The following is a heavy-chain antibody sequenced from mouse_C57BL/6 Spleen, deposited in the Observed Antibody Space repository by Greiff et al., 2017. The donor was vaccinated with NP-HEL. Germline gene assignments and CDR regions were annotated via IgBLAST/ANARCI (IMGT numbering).Heavy chain of an antibody. CDR3: DITTVPRVSWFAY. J-gene: IGHJ3*01. Sequence: VQLKESGPELVKPGASVKMSCKASGYTFTDYYMHWVKQKPGKGLEWIGEIYPGSGNTYYNEKFKGKATLTADTSSSTAYMQLSSLTSEDSAVYFCADITTVPRVSWFAYWGQGTLVTVSA. CDR1: YTFTDYYM. V-gene: IGHV1-83*01. CDR2: YPGSGNTY. D-gene: IGHD1-1*01.